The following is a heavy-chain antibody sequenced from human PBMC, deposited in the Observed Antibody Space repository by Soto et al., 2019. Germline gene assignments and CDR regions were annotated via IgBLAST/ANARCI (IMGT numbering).Heavy chain of an antibody. CDR1: GYPVTAYY. D-gene: IGHD3-3*01. J-gene: IGHJ3*02. CDR2: INPATGAA. Sequence: QLHLVQSGAVVKKPGASVTVSCSASGYPVTAYYMHWVRQAPGRGLEWMGGINPATGAAKYTQTFQGRVTMTRDTSTSTGFMELSGLTSEATADFCSARGGGVGVAGSAAFDMWGQGTLVTVSS. CDR3: ARGGGVGVAGSAAFDM. V-gene: IGHV1-2*02.